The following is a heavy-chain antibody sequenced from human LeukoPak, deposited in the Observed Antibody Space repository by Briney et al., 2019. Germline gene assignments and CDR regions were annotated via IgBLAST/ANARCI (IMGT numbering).Heavy chain of an antibody. V-gene: IGHV4-39*01. CDR1: GDSISTTAYY. J-gene: IGHJ4*01. D-gene: IGHD5-18*01. CDR2: NYYSENT. Sequence: SETLSVTCSVSGDSISTTAYYWAWIRQPPGKGLERLGNNYYSENTFHSPYLRSRVTISVDPAKNQFSLKLTSGTAADTAVHYCSRLQDTYGSEFDHWGQGTLVTVSS. CDR3: SRLQDTYGSEFDH.